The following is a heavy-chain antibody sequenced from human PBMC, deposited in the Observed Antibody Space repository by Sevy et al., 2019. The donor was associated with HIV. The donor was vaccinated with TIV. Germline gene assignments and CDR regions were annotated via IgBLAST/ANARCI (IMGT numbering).Heavy chain of an antibody. CDR2: VSRNGGTP. D-gene: IGHD2-2*01. CDR1: GFTFGGYM. Sequence: GGSLRLSCAGSGFTFGGYMMNWVRQAPGRGLEWVARVSRNGGTPEYGDSAKGRFTISRDNSKNTVYLQMNGLRAEDSAVYYCARVPHPAAMQTFYYFGMDVWGQGTTVTVSS. J-gene: IGHJ6*02. CDR3: ARVPHPAAMQTFYYFGMDV. V-gene: IGHV3-23*01.